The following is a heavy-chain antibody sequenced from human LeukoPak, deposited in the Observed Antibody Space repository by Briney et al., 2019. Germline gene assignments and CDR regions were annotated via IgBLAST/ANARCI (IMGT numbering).Heavy chain of an antibody. Sequence: GGSLRLSCAASGFTFSSYGMHWVRQAPGKGLEWVAVIWYDGSSKYYADSVKGRFTISRDNSKNTLYLQMNSLRAEDTAVYYCARGAGQQLGTFDYWGQGTLVTVSS. V-gene: IGHV3-33*01. D-gene: IGHD6-13*01. J-gene: IGHJ4*02. CDR2: IWYDGSSK. CDR1: GFTFSSYG. CDR3: ARGAGQQLGTFDY.